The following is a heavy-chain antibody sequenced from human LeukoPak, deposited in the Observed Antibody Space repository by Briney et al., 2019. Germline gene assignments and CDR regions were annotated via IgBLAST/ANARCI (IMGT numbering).Heavy chain of an antibody. J-gene: IGHJ4*02. Sequence: PGGSLRLSCAASGFTFSSYTMSWVRQAPGKGLEWVSAISGSGGTTYYADTVKGRFTISRDNAKNTLYLEMNSLRAEDTAVYYCAKGCASTSCPNFDYWGQGTLVTVSS. V-gene: IGHV3-23*01. CDR3: AKGCASTSCPNFDY. CDR1: GFTFSSYT. D-gene: IGHD2-2*01. CDR2: ISGSGGTT.